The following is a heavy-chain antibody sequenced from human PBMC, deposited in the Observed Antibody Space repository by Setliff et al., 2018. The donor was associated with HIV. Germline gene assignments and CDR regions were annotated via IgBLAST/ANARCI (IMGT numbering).Heavy chain of an antibody. D-gene: IGHD2-15*01. CDR2: INPNSGGT. Sequence: ASVKVSCKASGYTVIGYHMHWVRQAPGQGLEWMGWINPNSGGTKYAQKFQGRVTMTRNTSISTAFMELGSLRSDDTAVYYCATDPQKGGYYYYYMDVWGKGTTVTVSS. J-gene: IGHJ6*03. CDR1: GYTVIGYH. V-gene: IGHV1-2*02. CDR3: ATDPQKGGYYYYYMDV.